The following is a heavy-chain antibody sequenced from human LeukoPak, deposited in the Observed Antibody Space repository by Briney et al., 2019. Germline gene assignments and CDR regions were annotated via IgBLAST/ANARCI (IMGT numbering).Heavy chain of an antibody. D-gene: IGHD3-16*02. Sequence: GASVKVSCKASGYTFTGYYMHWVRQAPGQGLEWMGWINPNSGGTNYAQKFQGRVTMIRDTSISTAYMELSRLRSDDTAVYYCARDLERLYPGGAFDIWGQGTMVTVSS. CDR3: ARDLERLYPGGAFDI. CDR1: GYTFTGYY. J-gene: IGHJ3*02. CDR2: INPNSGGT. V-gene: IGHV1-2*02.